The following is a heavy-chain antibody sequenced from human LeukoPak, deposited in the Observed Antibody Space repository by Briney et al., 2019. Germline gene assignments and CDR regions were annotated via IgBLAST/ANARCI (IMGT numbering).Heavy chain of an antibody. D-gene: IGHD3-22*01. CDR1: GFTFSNYP. CDR2: VSDDGNNI. Sequence: GGSLRLSCAASGFTFSNYPMHWVRQAPGKGLEWVAVVSDDGNNIYYADSVKGRFTISRDNSKNTLYLQTNSLRAEDTALYYCARDLYRIVVVPHYFDYWGQGTLVTVSS. CDR3: ARDLYRIVVVPHYFDY. V-gene: IGHV3-30*04. J-gene: IGHJ4*02.